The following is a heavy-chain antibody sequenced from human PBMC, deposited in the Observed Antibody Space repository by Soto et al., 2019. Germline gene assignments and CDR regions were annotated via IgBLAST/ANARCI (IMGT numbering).Heavy chain of an antibody. D-gene: IGHD2-2*01. CDR1: GGSISNYY. Sequence: QVQLQESGPRLVKPSETLSLTCIVSGGSISNYYWSWIRQPPGKGLEWIGYIYYSGSTNYNPSLQSRVTISVDTSNHQFTLKLSSVTAADTAVYYCARAVLPAAAPFDYWGQGTLVTVSS. V-gene: IGHV4-59*01. CDR2: IYYSGST. J-gene: IGHJ4*02. CDR3: ARAVLPAAAPFDY.